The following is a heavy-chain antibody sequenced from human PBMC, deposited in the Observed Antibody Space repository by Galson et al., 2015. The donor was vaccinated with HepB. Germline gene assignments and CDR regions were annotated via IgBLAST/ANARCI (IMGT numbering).Heavy chain of an antibody. CDR1: GYSITSGYY. CDR2: IYRTGST. J-gene: IGHJ4*02. D-gene: IGHD5-12*01. V-gene: IGHV4-38-2*02. CDR3: ARDEVAGATDY. Sequence: ETLSLTCTVSGYSITSGYYWGWIRQPPGKGLEWIGNIYRTGSTYYSPSLKGRVTISVDTSKNQFSLKLSSVTAADTAVYYCARDEVAGATDYWGQGTPVTVSS.